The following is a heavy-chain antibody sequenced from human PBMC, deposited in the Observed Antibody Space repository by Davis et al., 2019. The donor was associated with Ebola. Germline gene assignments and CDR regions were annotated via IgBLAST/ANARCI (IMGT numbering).Heavy chain of an antibody. Sequence: MPSETLSLTCTVSGGSISGYYWSWVRQPPGKGLESIGFIHYSRSTNYKPSLKSRVTMSVDTSKNQFSLKLNSVTAADTAVYYCARSHSDWLLPFDYWGQGTLATVSS. CDR2: IHYSRST. CDR3: ARSHSDWLLPFDY. D-gene: IGHD3-9*01. CDR1: GGSISGYY. V-gene: IGHV4-59*01. J-gene: IGHJ4*02.